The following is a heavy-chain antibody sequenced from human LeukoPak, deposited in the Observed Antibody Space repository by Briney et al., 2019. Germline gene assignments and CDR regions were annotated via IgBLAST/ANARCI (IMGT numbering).Heavy chain of an antibody. V-gene: IGHV3-21*01. D-gene: IGHD3-22*01. CDR2: ISSSSSYM. Sequence: GGSLRLSCAASGFTFSSYSMNWVRQAPGKGLEWVSSISSSSSYMYYADSVKGRFAISRDNAKNSLYLQMNSLRAEDTAVYYCANYDSSGYSLDYWGQGTLVTVSS. CDR3: ANYDSSGYSLDY. CDR1: GFTFSSYS. J-gene: IGHJ4*02.